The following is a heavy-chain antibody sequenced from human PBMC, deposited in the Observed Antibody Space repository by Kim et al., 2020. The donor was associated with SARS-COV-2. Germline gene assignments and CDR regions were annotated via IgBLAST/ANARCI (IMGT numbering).Heavy chain of an antibody. Sequence: GGSLRLSCAASGFTFSSYEMNWVRQAPGKGLEWVSYISSSGSTIHYADSVKGRFTISRDNAKNSLYLQMNSLRAEDTAVYYCAREGGYYDILTGYPDGMDVWGQGTTVTVSS. V-gene: IGHV3-48*03. CDR3: AREGGYYDILTGYPDGMDV. J-gene: IGHJ6*02. CDR1: GFTFSSYE. D-gene: IGHD3-9*01. CDR2: ISSSGSTI.